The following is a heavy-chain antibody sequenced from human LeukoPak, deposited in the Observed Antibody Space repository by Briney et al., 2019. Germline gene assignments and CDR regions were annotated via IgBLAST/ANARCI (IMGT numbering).Heavy chain of an antibody. CDR2: IKSKTDGGTI. V-gene: IGHV3-15*01. J-gene: IGHJ4*02. Sequence: GGSLRLSCEASGITFSGAWLSWVRQPPGKGLEWVGRIKSKTDGGTIDYAAPVKGRITISRNDSTNTLYLQMNSLKIEDTAVYYCITAPGGNHLYWGQGALVTVSS. CDR1: GITFSGAW. CDR3: ITAPGGNHLY.